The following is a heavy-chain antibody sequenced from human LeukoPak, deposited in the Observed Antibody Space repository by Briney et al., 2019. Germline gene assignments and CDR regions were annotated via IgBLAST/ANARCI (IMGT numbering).Heavy chain of an antibody. J-gene: IGHJ4*02. CDR2: MSYDGSNK. CDR3: ARVSWWELLGPFDY. CDR1: GFTFSSYA. V-gene: IGHV3-30*01. Sequence: GRSLRLSCAASGFTFSSYAMHWVRQAPGKGLEWVAVMSYDGSNKYYADSVKGRFTISRDNSKNTLYLQMNSLRAEDTAVYYCARVSWWELLGPFDYWGQGTLVTVSS. D-gene: IGHD1-26*01.